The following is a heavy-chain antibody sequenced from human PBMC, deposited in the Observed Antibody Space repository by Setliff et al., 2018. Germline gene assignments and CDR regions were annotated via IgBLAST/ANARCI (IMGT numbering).Heavy chain of an antibody. CDR3: ARVYCRHSCLVESYMDV. CDR2: IKSYGSGGTI. CDR1: GFNFSNYW. V-gene: IGHV3-15*01. D-gene: IGHD3-16*01. Sequence: PGGSLRLSCVVSGFNFSNYWMSWVRQVPGKGLEWAGRIKSYGSGGTIDYAAPVEGRFTISRDDSKDTLYLQMNSLRSEDTAVYFCARVYCRHSCLVESYMDVWGTGTTVTVSS. J-gene: IGHJ6*03.